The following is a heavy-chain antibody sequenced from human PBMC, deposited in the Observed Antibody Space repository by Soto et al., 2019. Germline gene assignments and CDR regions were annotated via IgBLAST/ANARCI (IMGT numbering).Heavy chain of an antibody. V-gene: IGHV5-10-1*01. Sequence: GESLKISCKGSGYSFTSYWISWVRQMPGKGLEWMGRIDPSDSYTNYSPSFQGHFTISADKSISTAYLQWSSLKASDTAMYYCARHNDIGVVPAAPGYGMDVWGQGTTVTVSS. D-gene: IGHD2-2*01. CDR3: ARHNDIGVVPAAPGYGMDV. J-gene: IGHJ6*02. CDR1: GYSFTSYW. CDR2: IDPSDSYT.